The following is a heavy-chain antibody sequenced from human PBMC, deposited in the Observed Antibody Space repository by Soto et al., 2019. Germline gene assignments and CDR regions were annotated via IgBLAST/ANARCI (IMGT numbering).Heavy chain of an antibody. D-gene: IGHD6-19*01. CDR2: MDPNSGNT. Sequence: QVQLVQSGAEVKKPGASVKVSCKASGYTSTNYDINWVRQAPGQGLEWMGWMDPNSGNTDYAQKFQGRVTITRNTSISTAYLELSSLSSEDTAVYYCARGRGWRDYWGQGTLVTVSS. CDR3: ARGRGWRDY. V-gene: IGHV1-8*01. J-gene: IGHJ4*02. CDR1: GYTSTNYD.